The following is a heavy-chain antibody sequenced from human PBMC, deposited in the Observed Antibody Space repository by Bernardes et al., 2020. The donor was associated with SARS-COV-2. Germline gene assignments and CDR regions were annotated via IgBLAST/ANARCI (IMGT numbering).Heavy chain of an antibody. V-gene: IGHV3-64D*06. CDR2: VNDYGTRT. CDR1: GFAFSSSA. Sequence: GGSLRLSCLASGFAFSSSAMHWVRQAPGRGLEYVSGVNDYGTRTHYGDSVKGRFSISRDDSKNTVHLQMSSLRVEDTAVYYCVKDRSGTYAFDFWGQGILDTVST. D-gene: IGHD1-26*01. J-gene: IGHJ4*02. CDR3: VKDRSGTYAFDF.